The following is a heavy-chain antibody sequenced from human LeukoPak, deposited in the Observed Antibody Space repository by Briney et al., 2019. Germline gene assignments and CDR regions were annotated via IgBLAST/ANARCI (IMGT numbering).Heavy chain of an antibody. D-gene: IGHD3-10*01. V-gene: IGHV4-39*07. CDR3: ARARYYYGSGSYYPHNFDY. CDR1: GGSISSSSYY. Sequence: SETLSLTCTVSGGSISSSSYYWGWIRQPPGKGLEWIGSIYYSGSTYYNPSLKSRVTISVDTSKNQFSLKLSSVTAADTAVYYCARARYYYGSGSYYPHNFDYWGQGTLVTVSS. J-gene: IGHJ4*02. CDR2: IYYSGST.